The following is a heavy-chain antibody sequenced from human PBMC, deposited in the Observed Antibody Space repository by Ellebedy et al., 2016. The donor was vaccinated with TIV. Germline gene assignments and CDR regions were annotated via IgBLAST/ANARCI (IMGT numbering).Heavy chain of an antibody. D-gene: IGHD3-10*01. V-gene: IGHV1-69*13. CDR1: GGTFSSYA. J-gene: IGHJ6*02. Sequence: AASVKVSCKASGGTFSSYAISWVRQAPGQGLEWMGGIIPIFGTANYAQKFQGRVTITADESTSTAYMELSSLRSEDTAVYYCASRLLWFGELLPYYYGMDVWGQGTTVTVSS. CDR3: ASRLLWFGELLPYYYGMDV. CDR2: IIPIFGTA.